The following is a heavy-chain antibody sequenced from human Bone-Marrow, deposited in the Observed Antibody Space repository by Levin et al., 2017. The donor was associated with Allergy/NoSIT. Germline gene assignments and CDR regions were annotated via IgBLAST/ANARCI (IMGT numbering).Heavy chain of an antibody. CDR2: ISYDGSNK. V-gene: IGHV3-30*18. CDR3: AKMFPGAAAGNY. J-gene: IGHJ4*02. CDR1: GFTFSSYG. Sequence: GESLKISCAASGFTFSSYGMHWVRQAPGKGLEWVAVISYDGSNKYYADSVKGRFTISRDNSKNTLYLQMNSLRAEDTAVYYCAKMFPGAAAGNYWGQGTLVTVSS. D-gene: IGHD6-13*01.